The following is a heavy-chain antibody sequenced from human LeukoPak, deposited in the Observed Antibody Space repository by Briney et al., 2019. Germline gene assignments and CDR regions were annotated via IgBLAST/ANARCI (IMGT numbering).Heavy chain of an antibody. J-gene: IGHJ6*02. Sequence: GGSLRLSCSASGFSFSSYAMHWVRQAPGKGLEHISLINNVGDRAYYADSVKGRFTISRDNSKNTLYLQMNSLRAEDTAVYYCASTPRRAPVGASTPYYYYGMDVWGQGTTVTVSS. D-gene: IGHD1-26*01. CDR3: ASTPRRAPVGASTPYYYYGMDV. V-gene: IGHV3-64*04. CDR1: GFSFSSYA. CDR2: INNVGDRA.